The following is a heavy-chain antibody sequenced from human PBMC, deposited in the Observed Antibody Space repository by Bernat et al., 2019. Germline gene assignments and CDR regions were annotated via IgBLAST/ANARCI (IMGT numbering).Heavy chain of an antibody. CDR2: IYYSGST. Sequence: QVQLQESGPGLVKPSETLSLTCTVSGGSISSYYWSWIRQPPGKGLEWIGYIYYSGSTDYNPSLKSRVTISLDTSKNQFCLKLSSVTAADTAVYYCARGGSSWYISTFDIWGQETMVTVSS. D-gene: IGHD6-13*01. CDR1: GGSISSYY. V-gene: IGHV4-59*01. J-gene: IGHJ3*02. CDR3: ARGGSSWYISTFDI.